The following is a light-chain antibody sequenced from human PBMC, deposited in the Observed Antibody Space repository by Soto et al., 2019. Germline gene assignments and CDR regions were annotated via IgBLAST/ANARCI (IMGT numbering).Light chain of an antibody. Sequence: QSALTQPRSVSGSPGQSVTISCTGTNSDVGGYNYVSWYQQYPGKAPKLMISGVSERPSGVPDRFSGSKSGNTASLTISGLQAEDEADYYCCSYVDIDTWVFGGGTKLTVL. V-gene: IGLV2-11*01. CDR2: GVS. CDR3: CSYVDIDTWV. CDR1: NSDVGGYNY. J-gene: IGLJ3*02.